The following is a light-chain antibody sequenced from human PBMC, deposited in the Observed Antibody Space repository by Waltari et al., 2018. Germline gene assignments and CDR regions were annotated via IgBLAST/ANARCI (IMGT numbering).Light chain of an antibody. CDR1: SGQTPNF. V-gene: IGLV4-69*01. CDR2: VNGDGSH. J-gene: IGLJ3*02. Sequence: QLVLTQSPSASASLGASVKLTCTLSSGQTPNFIAWHQQQPGKGPRYQMKVNGDGSHRKGDDIPDRFSGSGSGPERYLTISSLQSEDEADYYCETGGHGTWVFGGGTKLTVL. CDR3: ETGGHGTWV.